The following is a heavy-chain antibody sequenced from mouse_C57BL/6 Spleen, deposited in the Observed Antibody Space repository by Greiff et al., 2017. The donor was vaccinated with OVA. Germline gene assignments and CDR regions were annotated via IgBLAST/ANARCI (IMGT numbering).Heavy chain of an antibody. Sequence: EVQLVESGGGLVKPGGSLKLSCAASGFTFSDYGMHWVRQAPEKGLEWVAYISSGSSTIYYADTVKGRFTISRDNAKNTLFLQMTSLRYEDTTMYYCARYCYGSSFWYYDVWGTGTTVTVSS. CDR3: ARYCYGSSFWYYDV. D-gene: IGHD1-1*01. V-gene: IGHV5-17*01. CDR1: GFTFSDYG. J-gene: IGHJ1*03. CDR2: ISSGSSTI.